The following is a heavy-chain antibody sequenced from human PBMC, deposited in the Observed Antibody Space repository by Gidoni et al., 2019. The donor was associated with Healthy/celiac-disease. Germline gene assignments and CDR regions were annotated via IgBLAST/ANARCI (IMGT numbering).Heavy chain of an antibody. Sequence: QVQLQPWGAGLLKPSETLSLTCAVYGGSFSGYYWSWIRQPPGKGLEWSGEINHSGSTNYNPSLKSRVTISVDTSKNQFSLKLSSVTAADTAVYYCARGGPRWDVKLWFGDWGQGTLVTVSS. V-gene: IGHV4-34*01. J-gene: IGHJ5*02. CDR3: ARGGPRWDVKLWFGD. CDR1: GGSFSGYY. D-gene: IGHD1-26*01. CDR2: INHSGST.